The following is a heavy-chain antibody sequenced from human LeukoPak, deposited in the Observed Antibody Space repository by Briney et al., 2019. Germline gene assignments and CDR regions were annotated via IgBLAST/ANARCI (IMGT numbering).Heavy chain of an antibody. CDR1: GGSISSYY. D-gene: IGHD6-13*01. J-gene: IGHJ5*02. CDR2: IYYSGST. Sequence: SETLSLTCTVSGGSISSYYWSWIRQPSGKGLEWSGYIYYSGSTNYNPSLKSRVTISVDTSKNQFSLKLSSVTAADTAVYYCARGKASIAAAKLGFDPWGQGTLVTVSS. CDR3: ARGKASIAAAKLGFDP. V-gene: IGHV4-59*01.